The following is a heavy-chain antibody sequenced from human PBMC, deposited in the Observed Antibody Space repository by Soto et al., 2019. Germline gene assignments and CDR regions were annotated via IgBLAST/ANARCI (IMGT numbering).Heavy chain of an antibody. CDR3: ARARDYDFWSGYQDNWFDP. CDR2: IYYSGST. J-gene: IGHJ5*02. CDR1: GGSISSGDYY. D-gene: IGHD3-3*01. V-gene: IGHV4-30-4*01. Sequence: PSETLSLTCTVSGGSISSGDYYWSWIRQPPGKGLEWIGYIYYSGSTYYNPSLKSRVTISVDTSKNQFSLKLSSVTAADTAVYYCARARDYDFWSGYQDNWFDPGGQGTLVTVSS.